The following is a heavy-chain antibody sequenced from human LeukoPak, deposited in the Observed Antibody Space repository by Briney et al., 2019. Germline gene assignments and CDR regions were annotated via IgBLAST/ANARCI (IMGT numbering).Heavy chain of an antibody. CDR3: AKDGGDDY. J-gene: IGHJ4*02. CDR1: GFTFSHYG. CDR2: ISYDGSNK. V-gene: IGHV3-30*18. Sequence: GGSLRLSCAASGFTFSHYGMHWVRQAPGKGLEWVAVISYDGSNKYYADSVKGRFTISRDNSKNTLYLQMNSLRAEDTAVYYCAKDGGDDYWGQGTLVTVSS. D-gene: IGHD3-16*01.